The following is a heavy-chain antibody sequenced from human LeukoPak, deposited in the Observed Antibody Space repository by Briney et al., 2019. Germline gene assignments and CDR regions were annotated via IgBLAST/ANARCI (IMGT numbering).Heavy chain of an antibody. CDR3: ARENPSGYYNRPIDY. D-gene: IGHD3-22*01. J-gene: IGHJ4*02. CDR2: IYDSGST. Sequence: SETLSLTCTVSGGSISSNNYFWGWIRQPPGKGLEWIGSIYDSGSTYYNPSLKSRVTISVDTSKNQFSLKLSSVTAADTAIYYCARENPSGYYNRPIDYWGQGTLVTVSS. V-gene: IGHV4-39*07. CDR1: GGSISSNNYF.